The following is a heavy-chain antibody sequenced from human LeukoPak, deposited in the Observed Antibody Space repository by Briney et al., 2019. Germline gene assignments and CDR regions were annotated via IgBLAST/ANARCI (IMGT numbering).Heavy chain of an antibody. V-gene: IGHV3-49*05. CDR3: TRAYSSGWYILTFDY. CDR1: GFTFDDYA. CDR2: IRSKAYGGTT. J-gene: IGHJ4*02. D-gene: IGHD6-19*01. Sequence: NPGGSLRLSCTASGFTFDDYAMSWFRQAPGKGLEWVGFIRSKAYGGTTEYAASVKGRFTISRDDSKSIAYLQMNSLKTEDTAVYYCTRAYSSGWYILTFDYWGQGTLVAVSS.